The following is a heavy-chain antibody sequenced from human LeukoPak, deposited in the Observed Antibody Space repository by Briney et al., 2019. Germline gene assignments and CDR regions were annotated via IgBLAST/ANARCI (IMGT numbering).Heavy chain of an antibody. CDR2: ISAYNGNT. CDR3: AGGLQYGFVDY. CDR1: GYTFTSYG. Sequence: ASVKVSCKASGYTFTSYGISWVRQAPGQGLEWMGWISAYNGNTNYAQKFQGRVTMTRDTSISTAYMELSRLRSDDTAVYYCAGGLQYGFVDYWGQGTLVTVSS. D-gene: IGHD4-11*01. J-gene: IGHJ4*02. V-gene: IGHV1-18*01.